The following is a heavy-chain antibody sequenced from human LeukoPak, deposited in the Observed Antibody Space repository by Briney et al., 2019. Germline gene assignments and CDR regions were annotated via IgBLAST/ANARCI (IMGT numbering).Heavy chain of an antibody. CDR1: GYSISSGYY. Sequence: LETLSLTCTVSGYSISSGYYWGWIRQPPGKGLEWIGSIYHSGSTYYNPSLKSRVTISVDTSKKQFSLKLSSVTAADTAVYYCAKSGYRYGADALDIWGQGTMVTVSS. CDR3: AKSGYRYGADALDI. J-gene: IGHJ3*02. CDR2: IYHSGST. V-gene: IGHV4-38-2*02. D-gene: IGHD5-18*01.